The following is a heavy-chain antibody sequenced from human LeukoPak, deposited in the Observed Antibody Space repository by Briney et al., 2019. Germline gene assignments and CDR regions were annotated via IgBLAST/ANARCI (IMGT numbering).Heavy chain of an antibody. CDR1: GFTFSNYC. D-gene: IGHD3-3*01. V-gene: IGHV3-7*05. CDR2: IKQDGSEK. CDR3: ARDLRPRNYYFYGMDV. Sequence: TGGSLRLSCAASGFTFSNYCLSWVRQAPGKGLEWVANIKQDGSEKYYVDSVRGRFTISRDNAENSLFLQMNSRRAEDTAVYYCARDLRPRNYYFYGMDVWGQGTTVTVSS. J-gene: IGHJ6*02.